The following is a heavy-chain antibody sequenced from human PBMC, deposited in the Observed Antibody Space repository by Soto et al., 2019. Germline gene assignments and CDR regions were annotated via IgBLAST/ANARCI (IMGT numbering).Heavy chain of an antibody. CDR3: ARRYGGAFDI. J-gene: IGHJ3*02. CDR1: GGSISSYY. D-gene: IGHD4-17*01. Sequence: QVQLQESGPGLVKPSETLSLTCTVSGGSISSYYWSWIRQPPGKGLEWMGYIYYSGSNNYNLTLETRVTIAVDMSKNQFSLKLSSVTAADTAEYYCARRYGGAFDIWGQGTMVTVSS. V-gene: IGHV4-59*01. CDR2: IYYSGSN.